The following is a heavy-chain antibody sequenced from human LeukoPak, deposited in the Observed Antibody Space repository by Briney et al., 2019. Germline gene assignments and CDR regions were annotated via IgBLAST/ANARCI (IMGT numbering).Heavy chain of an antibody. D-gene: IGHD3-22*01. V-gene: IGHV4-34*01. CDR1: GFTFSSY. CDR3: ARHGVSEAYYYYDSSGYSHFDY. Sequence: GSLRLSCAASGFTFSSYWSWIRQPPGKGLEWIGEINHSGSTNYNPSLKSRVTISVDTSKNQFSLKLSSVTAADTAVYYCARHGVSEAYYYYDSSGYSHFDYWGQGTLVTVSS. CDR2: INHSGST. J-gene: IGHJ4*02.